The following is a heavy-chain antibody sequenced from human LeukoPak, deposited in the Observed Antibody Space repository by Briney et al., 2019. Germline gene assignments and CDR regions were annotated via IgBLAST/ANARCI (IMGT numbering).Heavy chain of an antibody. CDR3: ARALAVAGPGY. CDR1: GYTFTSYY. CDR2: INPNSGGT. D-gene: IGHD6-19*01. V-gene: IGHV1-2*02. Sequence: EASVKVSCKASGYTFTSYYMHWVRQAPGQGLEWMGWINPNSGGTNYAQKFQGRVTMTRDTSISTAYMELSRLRSDDTAVYYCARALAVAGPGYWGQGTLVTVSS. J-gene: IGHJ4*02.